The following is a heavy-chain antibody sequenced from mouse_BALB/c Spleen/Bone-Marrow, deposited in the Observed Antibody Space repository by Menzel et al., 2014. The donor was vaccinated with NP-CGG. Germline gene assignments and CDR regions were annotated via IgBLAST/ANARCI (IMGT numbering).Heavy chain of an antibody. CDR2: IYPGDGDT. CDR3: ARQCGNYFDY. CDR1: GYAFSSYW. V-gene: IGHV1-80*01. D-gene: IGHD2-10*02. Sequence: QVQLKESGAELVRPGSSVKISCKASGYAFSSYWMNWVKQRPGQGLEWIGQIYPGDGDTNYNGKFKGKATLTADKSSSPACMQLSSLTSEYSAVYFCARQCGNYFDYWGQGTTLTVSS. J-gene: IGHJ2*01.